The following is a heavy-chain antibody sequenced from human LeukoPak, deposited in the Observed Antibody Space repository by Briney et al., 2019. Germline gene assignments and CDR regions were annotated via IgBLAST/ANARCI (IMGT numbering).Heavy chain of an antibody. CDR2: IKQDGSEK. Sequence: GGSLRLSCSASGFTFSSYWMSWVRQAPGKGLEWVANIKQDGSEKYYVDSVKGRFTISRDNAKNSLYLQMNSLRAEDTAVYYCARAKRSSSWYGGYYFDYWGQGTLVTVSS. CDR1: GFTFSSYW. J-gene: IGHJ4*02. V-gene: IGHV3-7*01. CDR3: ARAKRSSSWYGGYYFDY. D-gene: IGHD6-13*01.